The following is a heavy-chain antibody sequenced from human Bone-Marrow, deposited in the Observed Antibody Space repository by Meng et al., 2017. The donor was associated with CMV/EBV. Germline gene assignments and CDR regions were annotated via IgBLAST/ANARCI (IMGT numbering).Heavy chain of an antibody. V-gene: IGHV1-69*10. J-gene: IGHJ4*02. CDR3: ARGPYYYDSSGYLDY. Sequence: SVKVSCKASGGTFSSYAISWVRQAPGQGLEWMGGIIPILGIANYAQKFQGRVTITADKSTSTAYMELSSLRSEDMAVYYCARGPYYYDSSGYLDYWGQGTLVTVSS. CDR2: IIPILGIA. D-gene: IGHD3-22*01. CDR1: GGTFSSYA.